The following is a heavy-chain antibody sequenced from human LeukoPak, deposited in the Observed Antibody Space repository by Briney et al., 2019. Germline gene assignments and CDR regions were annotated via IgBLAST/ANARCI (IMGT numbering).Heavy chain of an antibody. CDR1: GFTFDDYT. CDR2: ISWDGGST. Sequence: GGSLRLSCAASGFTFDDYTMHWVRQAPGKGLEWFSLISWDGGSTYYADSVKGRFTISRDSSKNTLYLQMNSLRAEDTAVYYCAKDRSGQGDYFDYWGQGTLVTVSS. J-gene: IGHJ4*02. CDR3: AKDRSGQGDYFDY. V-gene: IGHV3-43*01. D-gene: IGHD2-15*01.